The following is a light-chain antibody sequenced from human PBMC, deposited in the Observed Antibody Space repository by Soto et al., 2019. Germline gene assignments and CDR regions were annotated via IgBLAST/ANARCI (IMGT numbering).Light chain of an antibody. CDR3: QQSYSSPLT. V-gene: IGKV1-39*01. Sequence: DIQMTQSPSSLSASVGDRVTITCRASQSISTYLNWYQQKPGKAPNVLIYAASNLQSGVPSRFSGSGSGTDFTLTISSLQPEDVGVYYCQQSYSSPLTFGGGTKVEIK. CDR1: QSISTY. CDR2: AAS. J-gene: IGKJ4*01.